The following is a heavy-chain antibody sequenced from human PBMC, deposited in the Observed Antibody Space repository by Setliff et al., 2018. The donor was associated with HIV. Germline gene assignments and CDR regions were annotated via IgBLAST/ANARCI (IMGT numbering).Heavy chain of an antibody. Sequence: GGSLRLSCAASGFTFDRFWMHWVRQAPGRGPEWVSAISARSDYSYAADSMKGRFTISRDNSKNTLYLQMTDLRAEDTAIYYCAPIRDGYNYFFDHWGQGTLVTVSS. J-gene: IGHJ4*02. CDR3: APIRDGYNYFFDH. CDR2: ISARSDYS. CDR1: GFTFDRFW. D-gene: IGHD5-12*01. V-gene: IGHV3-21*04.